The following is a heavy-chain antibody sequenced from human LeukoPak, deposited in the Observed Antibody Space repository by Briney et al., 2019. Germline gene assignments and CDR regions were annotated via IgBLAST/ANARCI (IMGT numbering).Heavy chain of an antibody. J-gene: IGHJ4*02. D-gene: IGHD2-15*01. Sequence: GGSLRLSCTASGFTFSNYAMSWVRQAPGKGLEWVSTISGSAGSTYYADSVNGQFTISRDNSKNTLYLQMNSLRVEDTAIYYCAKGRGYCTGGSCYSDYWGQGTLVTVSS. CDR3: AKGRGYCTGGSCYSDY. V-gene: IGHV3-23*01. CDR2: ISGSAGST. CDR1: GFTFSNYA.